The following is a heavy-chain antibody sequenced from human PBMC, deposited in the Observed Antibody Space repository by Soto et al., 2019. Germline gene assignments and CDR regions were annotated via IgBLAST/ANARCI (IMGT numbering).Heavy chain of an antibody. CDR1: GFTFSSYA. V-gene: IGHV3-23*01. CDR2: ISGSGGST. Sequence: GGSLRLSCAASGFTFSSYAMSWVRQAPGKGLEWVSAISGSGGSTYYADSVKGRFTISRDNSKNTLYLQMNSLRAEDTAVYYCAKSSYYDFWSGYYTDFDYWGQGTRVTVSS. D-gene: IGHD3-3*01. J-gene: IGHJ4*02. CDR3: AKSSYYDFWSGYYTDFDY.